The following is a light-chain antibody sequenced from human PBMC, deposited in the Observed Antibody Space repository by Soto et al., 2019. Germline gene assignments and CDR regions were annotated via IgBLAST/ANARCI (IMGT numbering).Light chain of an antibody. V-gene: IGLV1-47*01. CDR3: AAWDDSLSGYV. CDR1: SSNIETNY. CDR2: SNN. J-gene: IGLJ1*01. Sequence: QAVVTQPPSASETPGQRVTISCSGSSSNIETNYVYWYLQLPGAAPKLLIYSNNQRPSGVPDRFSGSKSGTSASLAISGLRSEDEADYYCAAWDDSLSGYVFGTGTKVTVL.